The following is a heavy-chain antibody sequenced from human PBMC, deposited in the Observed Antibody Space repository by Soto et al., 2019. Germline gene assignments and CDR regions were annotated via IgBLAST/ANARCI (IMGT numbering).Heavy chain of an antibody. V-gene: IGHV3-23*01. J-gene: IGHJ4*02. Sequence: PGGSLRLSCAASGFSFGSYALSWVRHAPGKGLEWVSTISGSDGKTFYADSVKGRFSISRDTSQSTLYLQMNSLRADDTAMYYCARWSYLDYWGQGTRVTVS. D-gene: IGHD3-3*01. CDR3: ARWSYLDY. CDR2: ISGSDGKT. CDR1: GFSFGSYA.